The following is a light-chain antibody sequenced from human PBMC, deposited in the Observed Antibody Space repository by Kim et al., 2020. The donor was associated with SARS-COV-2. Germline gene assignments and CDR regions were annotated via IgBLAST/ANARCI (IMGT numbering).Light chain of an antibody. CDR3: WLYAGSWV. Sequence: QSALTQPSSVSGSPGQSVTISCTGTSSDVGGYNYVSWYQQHPGKAPKLMIYDVSKRPSGVPDRFSGSKSGNTASLTISGLQAEDEADYYCWLYAGSWVFGGGTQLTAL. CDR2: DVS. V-gene: IGLV2-11*01. J-gene: IGLJ3*02. CDR1: SSDVGGYNY.